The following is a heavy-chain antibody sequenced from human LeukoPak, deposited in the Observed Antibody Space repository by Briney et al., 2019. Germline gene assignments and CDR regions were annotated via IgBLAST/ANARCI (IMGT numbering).Heavy chain of an antibody. CDR1: GGTFSSYA. CDR2: IIPIFGTA. Sequence: VASVTVSCKASGGTFSSYAISWVRQAPGQGLEWMGGIIPIFGTANYAQKFQGRVTITADESTSTAYMELSSLRSEDTAVYYCARDRDVVVPAAIPDWRGWFDPWGQGTLVTVSS. D-gene: IGHD2-2*01. CDR3: ARDRDVVVPAAIPDWRGWFDP. V-gene: IGHV1-69*13. J-gene: IGHJ5*02.